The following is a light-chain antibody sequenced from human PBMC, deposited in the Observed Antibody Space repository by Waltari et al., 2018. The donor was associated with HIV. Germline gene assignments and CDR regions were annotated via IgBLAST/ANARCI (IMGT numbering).Light chain of an antibody. J-gene: IGLJ3*02. CDR2: EVS. Sequence: QSALTQPASVSGSPGQSITISCTGTSSDVGGYAYVSWYQQHPGKAPKLIIYEVSYRPPGSSHRFSASKSVNTASLTISGLQAEDEADYYCSSYTSSNTLVFGGGTKLTVL. CDR3: SSYTSSNTLV. V-gene: IGLV2-14*03. CDR1: SSDVGGYAY.